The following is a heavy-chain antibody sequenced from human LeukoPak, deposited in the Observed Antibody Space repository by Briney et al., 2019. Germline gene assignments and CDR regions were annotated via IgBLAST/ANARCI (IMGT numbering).Heavy chain of an antibody. Sequence: TSETLSLTCTVSGYSISSGYYWGWIRQPPGKGLEWIGSIYHSGSTYYNPSLKSRVTISVDTSKNQFSLKLSSVTAADTAVYYCARGFRDRERIAARPTYYYYYYMDVWGKGTTVTVSS. CDR1: GYSISSGYY. V-gene: IGHV4-38-2*02. D-gene: IGHD6-6*01. CDR3: ARGFRDRERIAARPTYYYYYYMDV. CDR2: IYHSGST. J-gene: IGHJ6*03.